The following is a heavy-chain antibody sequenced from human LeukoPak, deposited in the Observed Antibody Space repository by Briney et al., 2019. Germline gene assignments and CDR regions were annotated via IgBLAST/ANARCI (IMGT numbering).Heavy chain of an antibody. CDR3: ARVVRYSSSSGYYYYYMDV. J-gene: IGHJ6*03. V-gene: IGHV3-64*01. Sequence: GGSLRLSCAASGFTFSSYAMHWVRQAPGKGLEYVSAISSNGGGTYYANSVKGRFTISRDNSKNTLYLQMGSLRAEDMAVYYCARVVRYSSSSGYYYYYMDVWGKGTTVTVSS. CDR2: ISSNGGGT. CDR1: GFTFSSYA. D-gene: IGHD6-6*01.